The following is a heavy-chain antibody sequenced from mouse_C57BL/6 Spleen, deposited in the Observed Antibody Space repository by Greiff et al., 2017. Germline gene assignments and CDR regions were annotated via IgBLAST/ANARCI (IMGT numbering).Heavy chain of an antibody. Sequence: QVQLQQSGPELVQPGASVKISCKASGYAFSSSWMNWVKQRPGQGLEWIGRIYPGDGDTNYNGKFKGKATLTADKASSTAYMQLSSLTSEDSAVYFCARDGLWAFAYWGQGTLVTVSA. J-gene: IGHJ3*01. CDR3: ARDGLWAFAY. D-gene: IGHD1-1*02. CDR1: GYAFSSSW. V-gene: IGHV1-82*01. CDR2: IYPGDGDT.